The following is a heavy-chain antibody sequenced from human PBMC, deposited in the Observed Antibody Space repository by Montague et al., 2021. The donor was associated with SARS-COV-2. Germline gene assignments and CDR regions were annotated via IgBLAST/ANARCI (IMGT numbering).Heavy chain of an antibody. CDR2: ISYSGRT. J-gene: IGHJ6*03. D-gene: IGHD3-10*01. Sequence: SETLSLTCTVSGGSVSSSPYYWGWIRQPPGRGLEWVGSISYSGRTXFRPSLKSRLTISVDSSENQFSLRLSSVTAADTAVYYCASSYDYGSGAYVYNYYMDVWGKGTTVTVSS. V-gene: IGHV4-39*01. CDR1: GGSVSSSPYY. CDR3: ASSYDYGSGAYVYNYYMDV.